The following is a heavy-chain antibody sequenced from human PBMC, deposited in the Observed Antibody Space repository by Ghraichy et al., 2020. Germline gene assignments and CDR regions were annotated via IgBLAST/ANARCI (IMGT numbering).Heavy chain of an antibody. CDR2: ISGSGGST. CDR3: AAYYDSSGYPDY. J-gene: IGHJ4*02. D-gene: IGHD3-22*01. CDR1: GFTFSSYA. V-gene: IGHV3-23*01. Sequence: LSLTCAASGFTFSSYAMSWVRQAPGKGLEWVSAISGSGGSTYYADPVKGRFTISRDNSKNTLYLQMNSLRAEDTAVYYCAAYYDSSGYPDYWGQGTLVTVSS.